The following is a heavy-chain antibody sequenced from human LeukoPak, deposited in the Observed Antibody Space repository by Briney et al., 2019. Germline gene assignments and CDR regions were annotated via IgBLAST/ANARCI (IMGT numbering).Heavy chain of an antibody. CDR2: ISYDGSNK. D-gene: IGHD3-3*01. V-gene: IGHV3-30-3*01. CDR3: ARDSAITIFGVVIPGYFDY. J-gene: IGHJ4*02. CDR1: GFTFSSYA. Sequence: GGSLRLSCAASGFTFSSYAMHWVRQAPGKGLAWVAVISYDGSNKYYADSVKGRFTISRDNSKNTLYLQMNSLRAEDTAVYYCARDSAITIFGVVIPGYFDYWGQGTLVTVSS.